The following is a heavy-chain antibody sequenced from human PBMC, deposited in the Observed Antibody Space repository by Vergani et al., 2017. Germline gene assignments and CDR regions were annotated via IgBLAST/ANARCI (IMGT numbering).Heavy chain of an antibody. V-gene: IGHV2-5*01. CDR3: AHIGVRNLIVCTIYYFDY. J-gene: IGHJ4*02. D-gene: IGHD5/OR15-5a*01. CDR2: IDWNDDK. Sequence: QITLKESGPTLVKPTQTLTLTCTFSGFSLSTSGVGVGWIRQPPGKALEWLALIDWNDDKRYSPSLKSRPNITKDTSKNQVLLTMTNMDPVDTATYYCAHIGVRNLIVCTIYYFDYWGQGTLVTVSS. CDR1: GFSLSTSGVG.